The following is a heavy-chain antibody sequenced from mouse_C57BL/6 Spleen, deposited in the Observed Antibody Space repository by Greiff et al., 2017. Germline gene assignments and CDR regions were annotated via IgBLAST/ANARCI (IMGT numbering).Heavy chain of an antibody. CDR3: TRSEYRYFDV. Sequence: VQRVESGAELVRPGASVTLSCKASGYTFTDYEMHWVKQTPVHGLEWIGAIDPETGGTAYNQKFKGKAILTADKSSSTAYMELRSLTSEDSAVYYCTRSEYRYFDVWGTGATVTVSS. CDR1: GYTFTDYE. J-gene: IGHJ1*03. V-gene: IGHV1-15*01. CDR2: IDPETGGT.